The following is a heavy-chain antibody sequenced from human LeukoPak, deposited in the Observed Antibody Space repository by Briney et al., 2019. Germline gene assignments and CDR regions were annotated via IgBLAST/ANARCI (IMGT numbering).Heavy chain of an antibody. J-gene: IGHJ4*02. V-gene: IGHV3-7*03. D-gene: IGHD4/OR15-4a*01. CDR1: GFTFSSYW. CDR2: IKQDGSEK. CDR3: TRFVYGARADESGGH. Sequence: GGSLRLSCAASGFTFSSYWMSWVRQAPGKGLEWVANIKQDGSEKYYVDSVKGRFTISRDNAKNSLYLQMNSLKTEDTAMYFCTRFVYGARADESGGHWGQGTLVTVSS.